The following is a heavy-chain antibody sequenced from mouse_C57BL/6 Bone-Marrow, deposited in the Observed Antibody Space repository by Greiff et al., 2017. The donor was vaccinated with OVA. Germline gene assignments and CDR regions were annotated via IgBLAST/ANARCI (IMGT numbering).Heavy chain of an antibody. V-gene: IGHV7-1*01. D-gene: IGHD1-1*01. CDR1: GFTFSDFY. CDR3: ARALLLYAMDY. J-gene: IGHJ4*01. Sequence: EVQGVESGGGLVQSGRSLRLSCATSGFTFSDFYMEWVRQAPGKGLEWIAASRNKANDYTTEYSASVKGRFIVSRDTSQSILYLQMNALRAEDTAIYYCARALLLYAMDYWGQGTSVTVSS. CDR2: SRNKANDYTT.